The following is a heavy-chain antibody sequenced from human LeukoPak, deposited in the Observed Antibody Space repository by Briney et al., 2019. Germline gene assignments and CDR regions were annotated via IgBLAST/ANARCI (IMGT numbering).Heavy chain of an antibody. J-gene: IGHJ4*02. CDR2: IGSSGSYI. D-gene: IGHD5-18*01. Sequence: GGSLRLSCAASGFAFSSYHMNWVRQAPGKGLEWVSSIGSSGSYIYYADSLTGRFTISRDNAKNSLYLQMNSLRAEDTAMYYCARRATTERGHSYGLDFWGQGTLVTVSS. CDR3: ARRATTERGHSYGLDF. CDR1: GFAFSSYH. V-gene: IGHV3-21*01.